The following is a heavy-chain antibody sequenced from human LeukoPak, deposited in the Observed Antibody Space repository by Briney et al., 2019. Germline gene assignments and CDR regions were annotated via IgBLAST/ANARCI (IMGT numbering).Heavy chain of an antibody. V-gene: IGHV1-2*02. CDR2: IHPNSGGT. CDR3: ARWGKYYYDSSGYYY. J-gene: IGHJ4*02. D-gene: IGHD3-22*01. Sequence: ASVKVSCTASGYTFTGYYMHWVRQAPGQGLEWMGWIHPNSGGTKHAQRFQGRVTVTRDTSISTVYMELSRLRSDDTAVYYCARWGKYYYDSSGYYYWGQGTLVSVSS. CDR1: GYTFTGYY.